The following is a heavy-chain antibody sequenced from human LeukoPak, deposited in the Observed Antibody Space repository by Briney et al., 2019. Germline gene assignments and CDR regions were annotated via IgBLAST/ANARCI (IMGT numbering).Heavy chain of an antibody. D-gene: IGHD2-2*01. V-gene: IGHV1-69*05. Sequence: SVKVSCKASGGTFSSYAISWVRQAPGQGLEWMGRIIPIFGTANYAQKFQGRVTITTDESTSTAYMELSSLRSEDTAVYYCARDGVLSSNAFDIWGQGTMVTVSS. CDR1: GGTFSSYA. CDR2: IIPIFGTA. CDR3: ARDGVLSSNAFDI. J-gene: IGHJ3*02.